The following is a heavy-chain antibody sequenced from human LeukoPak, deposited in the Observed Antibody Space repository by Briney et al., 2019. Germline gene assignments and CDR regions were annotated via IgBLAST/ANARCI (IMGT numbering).Heavy chain of an antibody. CDR3: ATSSIITIFGVEGDAFDI. J-gene: IGHJ3*02. CDR1: GYTFTGYY. CDR2: INPNSGGT. D-gene: IGHD3-3*01. Sequence: ASVKVSCKASGYTFTGYYMHWVRQAPGQGLEWMGWINPNSGGTNYAQKFQGWVTMTRDTSISTAYMELSRLRSDDTAVYYCATSSIITIFGVEGDAFDIWGQGTMVTVSS. V-gene: IGHV1-2*04.